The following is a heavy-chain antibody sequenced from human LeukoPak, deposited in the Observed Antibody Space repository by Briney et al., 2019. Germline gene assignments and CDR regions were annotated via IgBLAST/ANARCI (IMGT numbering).Heavy chain of an antibody. CDR3: AKDHYDFWTGYLPRWAFDI. D-gene: IGHD3-3*01. Sequence: GGSLRLSCAASGFTFSSYGMHWVRQAPGKGLEWVAVISYDGSNKYYADSVKGRFTISRDNSKNTLYLQMNSLRPEDTAVYYCAKDHYDFWTGYLPRWAFDIWGQGTMVTVSS. V-gene: IGHV3-30*18. J-gene: IGHJ3*02. CDR2: ISYDGSNK. CDR1: GFTFSSYG.